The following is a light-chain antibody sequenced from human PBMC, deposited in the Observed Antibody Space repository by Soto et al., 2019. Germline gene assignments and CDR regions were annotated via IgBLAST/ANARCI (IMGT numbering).Light chain of an antibody. J-gene: IGLJ1*01. CDR2: SNN. CDR1: TSNIGSNS. Sequence: QSALTQPPSTSGTPGQRVTVSCSGTTSNIGSNSVYWYQQLPGTAPKLLIYSNNLRPSGVPDRFSGSKSGTSASLAISGLQSEDEADFYCAAWDDTLSGYVFGTGTKVTVL. CDR3: AAWDDTLSGYV. V-gene: IGLV1-44*01.